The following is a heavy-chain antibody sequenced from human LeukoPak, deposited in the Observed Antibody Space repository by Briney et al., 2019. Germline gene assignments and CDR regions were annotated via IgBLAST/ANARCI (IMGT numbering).Heavy chain of an antibody. D-gene: IGHD5-24*01. V-gene: IGHV3-30*18. CDR2: ISFDGSYK. CDR1: GFTFSRYD. Sequence: GGSLRLSCAASGFTFSRYDLHWVRQAPGKGLEWMAVISFDGSYKYYRESVKGRFTISRDNSKNTLYLQMNSLTPEDTAVYSCAKGGVPGRWLQMDWGQGTLVTVSS. J-gene: IGHJ4*02. CDR3: AKGGVPGRWLQMD.